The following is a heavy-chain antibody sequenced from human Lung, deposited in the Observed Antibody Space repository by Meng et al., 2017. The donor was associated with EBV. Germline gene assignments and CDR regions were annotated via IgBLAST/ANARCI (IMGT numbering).Heavy chain of an antibody. CDR2: INTNTGNP. V-gene: IGHV7-4-1*02. Sequence: QVQLVQSGAEVKKPXXXXXVXCKASGYTFINYAMNWVRQAPGQGLEWMGWINTNTGNPTYAQGFTRRFVFSLDTSFRTAYLQISSLKAEDTAVYYCARVAPSGYRYFDYWGQGTLVTVSS. CDR1: GYTFINYA. J-gene: IGHJ4*02. CDR3: ARVAPSGYRYFDY. D-gene: IGHD3-3*01.